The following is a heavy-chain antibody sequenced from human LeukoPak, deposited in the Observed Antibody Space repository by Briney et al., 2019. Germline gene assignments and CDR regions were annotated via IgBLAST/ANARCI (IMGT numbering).Heavy chain of an antibody. CDR3: AMRFGPMGGTDY. CDR2: IIPIFGTA. Sequence: GASVKVSCKASGGTFSSYAISWVRQAPGQGLEWMGGIIPIFGTAHYAQKFQGRVTITADKSTSTAYMELSSLRSEDTAVYYCAMRFGPMGGTDYWGQGTLVTVSS. CDR1: GGTFSSYA. V-gene: IGHV1-69*06. D-gene: IGHD3/OR15-3a*01. J-gene: IGHJ4*02.